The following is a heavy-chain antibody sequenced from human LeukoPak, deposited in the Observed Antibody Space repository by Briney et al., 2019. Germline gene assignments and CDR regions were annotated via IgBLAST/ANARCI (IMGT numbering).Heavy chain of an antibody. D-gene: IGHD4-17*01. CDR1: GFTFCKPR. V-gene: IGHV3-15*01. Sequence: GGAPKIFFAAPGFTFCKPRVRWGRPASGEGGGWVCRFKSKTDGGTTDYAAPVKGRFTISRDDSKNTLYLQMNSLKTEDTAVYYCTTVLPYGDYGFYWGQGTLVTVSS. CDR3: TTVLPYGDYGFY. J-gene: IGHJ4*02. CDR2: FKSKTDGGTT.